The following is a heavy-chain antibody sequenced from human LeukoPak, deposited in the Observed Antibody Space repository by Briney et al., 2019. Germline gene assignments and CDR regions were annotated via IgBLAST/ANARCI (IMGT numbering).Heavy chain of an antibody. CDR3: ARSMVRGHYYGMDV. CDR1: GGSISSGGYS. V-gene: IGHV4-30-2*01. Sequence: SQTLSPTCAVSGGSISSGGYSWSWIRQPPGKGLEWIGYIYHSGSTYYNPSLKSRVTISVDRSKNQFSLKLSSVTAADTAVYYCARSMVRGHYYGMDVWGKGTTVTVSS. D-gene: IGHD3-10*01. J-gene: IGHJ6*04. CDR2: IYHSGST.